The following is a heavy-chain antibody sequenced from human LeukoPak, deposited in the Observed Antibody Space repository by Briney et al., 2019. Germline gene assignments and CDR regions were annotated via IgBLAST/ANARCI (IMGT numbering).Heavy chain of an antibody. V-gene: IGHV3-30*18. Sequence: GGSLRLSCAASGFTFSSYGMHWVRQAPGKGLEWVAVISYDGSNKYYADSVEGRFTISRDNSKNTLYLQMNSLRAEDTAVYYCAKGEGGSSRYYYFDYWGQGTLVTVSS. CDR2: ISYDGSNK. CDR1: GFTFSSYG. J-gene: IGHJ4*02. D-gene: IGHD6-13*01. CDR3: AKGEGGSSRYYYFDY.